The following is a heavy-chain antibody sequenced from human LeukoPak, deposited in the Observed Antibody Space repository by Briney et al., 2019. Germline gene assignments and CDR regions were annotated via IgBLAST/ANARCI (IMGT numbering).Heavy chain of an antibody. J-gene: IGHJ4*02. CDR1: GGSISSGSYY. CDR3: ARFEGYDILTGYSYYFDY. V-gene: IGHV4-61*01. CDR2: VYFSGST. Sequence: SETLSLTCTISGGSISSGSYYWSWIRQPPGKGLEWIGYVYFSGSTNYSPSFKSRATIIADTSKSQVSLKLSSVTAADTAVYYCARFEGYDILTGYSYYFDYWGQGTLVTVSS. D-gene: IGHD3-9*01.